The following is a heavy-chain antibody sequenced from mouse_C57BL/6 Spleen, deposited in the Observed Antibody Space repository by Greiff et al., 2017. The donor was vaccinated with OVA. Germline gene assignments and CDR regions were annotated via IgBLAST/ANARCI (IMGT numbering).Heavy chain of an antibody. D-gene: IGHD3-3*01. CDR1: GFTFSDYY. CDR3: ARETGLGGYYFDY. Sequence: EVKLMESEGGLVQPGSSMKLSCTASGFTFSDYYMAWVRQVPEKGLEWVANINYDGSSTYYLDSLKSRFIISRDNAKNILYLQMSSLKSEDTATYYCARETGLGGYYFDYWGQGTTLTVSS. V-gene: IGHV5-16*01. J-gene: IGHJ2*01. CDR2: INYDGSST.